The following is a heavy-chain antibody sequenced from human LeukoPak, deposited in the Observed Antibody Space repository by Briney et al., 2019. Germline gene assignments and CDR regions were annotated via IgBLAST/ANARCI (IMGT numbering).Heavy chain of an antibody. CDR2: ISVYNGKT. CDR3: ARVQRGYTYGNVDY. Sequence: ASVKVSCKASGYTFTSYGISWVRQAPGQGLEWMGWISVYNGKTNYAQNLQGRVTMTTDTSTSTAYMELRSLRSDDTAVYYCARVQRGYTYGNVDYWGQGTLVTVSS. J-gene: IGHJ4*02. D-gene: IGHD5-18*01. CDR1: GYTFTSYG. V-gene: IGHV1-18*01.